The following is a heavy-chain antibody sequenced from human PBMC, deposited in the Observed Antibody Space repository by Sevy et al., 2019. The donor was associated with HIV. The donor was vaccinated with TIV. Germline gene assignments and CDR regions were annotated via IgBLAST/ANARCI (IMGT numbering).Heavy chain of an antibody. CDR3: ARDTVRSSSWYWFDP. D-gene: IGHD6-13*01. J-gene: IGHJ5*02. CDR2: INPNSGGT. V-gene: IGHV1-2*02. Sequence: ASVKVSCKASGYTFTGYYIHWVRQAPGQGLEWMGWINPNSGGTNYAQKFQGRVTMTRDTSISTAYMELSRLRSDDTAVYYCARDTVRSSSWYWFDPWGQGTLVTVSS. CDR1: GYTFTGYY.